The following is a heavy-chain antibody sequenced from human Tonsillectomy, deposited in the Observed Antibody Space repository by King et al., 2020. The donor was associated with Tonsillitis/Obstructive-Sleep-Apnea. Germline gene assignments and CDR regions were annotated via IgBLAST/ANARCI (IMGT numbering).Heavy chain of an antibody. J-gene: IGHJ4*02. CDR1: GFTFNTYS. D-gene: IGHD3-10*01. V-gene: IGHV3-21*01. Sequence: VQLVESGGGLVKPGGSLTLSCAASGFTFNTYSMNWVRQAPGKGLEWVSSISSSSSYIYYADSVKGRFTISRDNAKNSLYLQMNILRAEDTAVYYCSRVGGSGGHWRYYFDYWSQGTLVTVSS. CDR3: SRVGGSGGHWRYYFDY. CDR2: ISSSSSYI.